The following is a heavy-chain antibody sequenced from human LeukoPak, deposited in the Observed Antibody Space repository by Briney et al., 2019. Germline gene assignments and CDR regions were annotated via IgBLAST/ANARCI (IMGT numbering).Heavy chain of an antibody. CDR1: GFTFSSYW. V-gene: IGHV3-74*01. J-gene: IGHJ4*02. CDR2: ISTDGSIT. D-gene: IGHD1-14*01. Sequence: GVSLRLSCAASGFTFSSYWMHCLRQAPGKGRVWVSSISTDGSITDYADPVKGRFTISRDNAKSTLYLQMNSLRAEDTAVYYCARGIKGAYGPDYWGQGTLVTVSS. CDR3: ARGIKGAYGPDY.